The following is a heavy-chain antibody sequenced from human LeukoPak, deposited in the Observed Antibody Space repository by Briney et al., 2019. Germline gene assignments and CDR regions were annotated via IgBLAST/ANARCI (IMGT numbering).Heavy chain of an antibody. Sequence: GGSLRLSCAASGFTFSSYAISWVRQAPGQGLEWMGGIIPIFGTANYAQKFQGRVTITADKSTSTAYMELSSLRSGDTAVYYCARIRNGSYLWGQGTLVTVSS. D-gene: IGHD1-26*01. CDR2: IIPIFGTA. J-gene: IGHJ4*02. CDR1: GFTFSSYA. V-gene: IGHV1-69*06. CDR3: ARIRNGSYL.